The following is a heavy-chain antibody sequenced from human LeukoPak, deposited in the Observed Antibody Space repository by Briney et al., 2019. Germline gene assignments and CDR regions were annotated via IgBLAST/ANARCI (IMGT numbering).Heavy chain of an antibody. CDR2: IRSKTDGGTA. V-gene: IGHV3-15*01. J-gene: IGHJ2*01. CDR3: ATVYWYFDL. Sequence: GGSLRLSCSASGFTFTNAWMSXVRXPPGXXXXWVGLIRSKTDGGTADYAAPVQGXXTISRDDSNNTVYLQMSSLKTEDTGVYYCATVYWYFDLWGPGTLLSVSA. CDR1: GFTFTNAW.